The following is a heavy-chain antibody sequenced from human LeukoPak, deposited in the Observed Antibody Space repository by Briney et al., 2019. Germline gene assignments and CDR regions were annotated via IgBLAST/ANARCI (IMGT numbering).Heavy chain of an antibody. J-gene: IGHJ6*03. CDR2: ISSSSSYI. CDR1: GFTFSSYS. CDR3: ARVVAAVYYYMDV. Sequence: GGSLRLSCAASGFTFSSYSMNWVRQAPGKGLEWVSSISSSSSYIYYADSVKGRFTISRDNAKNSLYLQMNSLGAEDTAVYYCARVVAAVYYYMDVWGKGTTVTVSS. D-gene: IGHD6-13*01. V-gene: IGHV3-21*01.